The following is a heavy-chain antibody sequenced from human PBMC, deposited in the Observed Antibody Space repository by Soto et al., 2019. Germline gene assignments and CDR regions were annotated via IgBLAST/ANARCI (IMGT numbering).Heavy chain of an antibody. V-gene: IGHV3-23*01. CDR2: ISGSGDTT. CDR3: AKGASGSHAIFFDY. CDR1: GFTFSSYA. D-gene: IGHD1-26*01. J-gene: IGHJ4*02. Sequence: EVQLLESGGGLVQPGGSLRLSCAASGFTFSSYAMRWVRQAPGKGLEWVSDISGSGDTTYYAGSVKGRFTISRDNSKNTLDLHLNNLRADDTAIFYCAKGASGSHAIFFDYWGQGILVTVSS.